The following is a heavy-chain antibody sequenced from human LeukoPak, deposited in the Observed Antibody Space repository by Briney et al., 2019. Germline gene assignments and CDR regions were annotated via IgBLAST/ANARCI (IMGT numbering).Heavy chain of an antibody. D-gene: IGHD4-17*01. CDR2: IYHSGST. V-gene: IGHV4-38-2*02. Sequence: SETLSLTCTVSGYSISSDYYWGWIRPPPGKGLEWIGNIYHSGSTYYNPSPSLKSRVTISVDTSKNQFSLRLSSVTAADTAFYYCARVSPTLVTTSEAFDIWGQGTMVTVSS. CDR3: ARVSPTLVTTSEAFDI. J-gene: IGHJ3*02. CDR1: GYSISSDYY.